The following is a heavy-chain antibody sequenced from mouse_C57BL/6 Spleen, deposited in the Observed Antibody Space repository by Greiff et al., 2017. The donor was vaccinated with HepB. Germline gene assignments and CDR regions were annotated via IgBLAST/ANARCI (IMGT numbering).Heavy chain of an antibody. D-gene: IGHD2-4*01. CDR1: GYTFTGYW. Sequence: QVQLQQSGAELMKPGASVKLSCKATGYTFTGYWIEWVKQRPGHGLEWIGEILPGSGSTKHNEKFKGKATFTADTSSNTAYMQLSSLTTEDSAIYYCARSYDYAWFAYWGQGTLVTVSA. J-gene: IGHJ3*01. CDR2: ILPGSGST. CDR3: ARSYDYAWFAY. V-gene: IGHV1-9*01.